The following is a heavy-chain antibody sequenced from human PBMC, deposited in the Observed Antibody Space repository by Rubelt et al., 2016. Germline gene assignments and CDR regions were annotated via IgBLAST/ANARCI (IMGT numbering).Heavy chain of an antibody. V-gene: IGHV3-64*01. CDR3: ARDQALAGRNIYYYHMDV. D-gene: IGHD6-19*01. Sequence: EVQLVESGGGLVQPGGSLRLSCAASGFTFSSYEMNWVRQAPGKGLEYVSAISSSGSSTYYASSVTGRFTVSSDNSKNTLYLQMGSLSAEDMAVYYCARDQALAGRNIYYYHMDVWGQGTTVTVSS. CDR1: GFTFSSYE. J-gene: IGHJ6*02. CDR2: ISSSGSST.